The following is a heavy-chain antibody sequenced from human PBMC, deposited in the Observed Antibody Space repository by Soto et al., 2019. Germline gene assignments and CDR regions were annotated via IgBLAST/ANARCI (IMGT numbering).Heavy chain of an antibody. D-gene: IGHD2-2*01. CDR2: ISAYNGNT. Sequence: QVQLVQSGAEVKKPGASVKVSCKASGYTFTSYGISWVRQAPGQGLEWMGWISAYNGNTNYAQKLQGRVTMTTVPPASTAYMELRSLRSDDTAVYYCAVGRGAAMPLWGFDPWDQGTLVTVAS. CDR3: AVGRGAAMPLWGFDP. V-gene: IGHV1-18*01. CDR1: GYTFTSYG. J-gene: IGHJ5*02.